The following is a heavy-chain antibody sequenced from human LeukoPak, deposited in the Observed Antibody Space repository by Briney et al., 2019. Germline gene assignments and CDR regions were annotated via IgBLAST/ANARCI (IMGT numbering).Heavy chain of an antibody. CDR3: ARPAAAGTYHFDY. J-gene: IGHJ4*02. V-gene: IGHV3-33*01. D-gene: IGHD6-13*01. CDR1: GFAFSSYG. CDR2: IWYDGSNK. Sequence: GGSLRLSCAASGFAFSSYGMHWVRQAPGKGLERVAVIWYDGSNKYYADSVKGRFTISRDNSKNTLYLQMNSLRAEDTAVYYCARPAAAGTYHFDYWGQGTLVTVSS.